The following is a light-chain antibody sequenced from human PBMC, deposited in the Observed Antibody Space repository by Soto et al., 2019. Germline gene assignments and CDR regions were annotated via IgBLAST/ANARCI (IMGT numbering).Light chain of an antibody. V-gene: IGKV3-15*01. J-gene: IGKJ4*01. CDR2: GAS. CDR1: QNVGSH. CDR3: QQYYNWPPLT. Sequence: EILMTQSPATLSVSPGERATLSCRASQNVGSHVAWYQQKPGQAPRLFIYGASTRATGIPARFSGSGSGTEFTLPISSLQSEDFAIYYCQQYYNWPPLTFGGGTKVEIQ.